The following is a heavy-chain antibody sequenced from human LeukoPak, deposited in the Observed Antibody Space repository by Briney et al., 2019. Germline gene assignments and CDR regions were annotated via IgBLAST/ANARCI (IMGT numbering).Heavy chain of an antibody. CDR1: GGSFSGYY. CDR2: INQSGST. Sequence: SETLSLTCAVYGGSFSGYYWSWIRQPPGKGLEWIGEINQSGSTNYNPSLKSRVTISIDTSKNQFSLKLSSGTAADTAVYYCARGRKHDSIGYHYGAFDIWGQGTVVTVSS. V-gene: IGHV4-34*01. J-gene: IGHJ3*02. CDR3: ARGRKHDSIGYHYGAFDI. D-gene: IGHD3-22*01.